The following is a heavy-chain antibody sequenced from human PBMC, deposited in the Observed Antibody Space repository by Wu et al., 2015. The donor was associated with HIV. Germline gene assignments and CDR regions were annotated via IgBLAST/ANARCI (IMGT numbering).Heavy chain of an antibody. V-gene: IGHV1-2*02. D-gene: IGHD1/OR15-1a*01. CDR3: AARIGNMEAFNI. J-gene: IGHJ3*02. Sequence: QVKLVQSGAEVKKPGASVKVSCKASAYSFMGYYIHWVRQAPGQGPEWMGWINPKTGDTKYAQKFQGRLTITRDTSTSTVYMELSSLRSEDTAVYYCAARIGNMEAFNIWGQGTMVTVSS. CDR1: AYSFMGYY. CDR2: INPKTGDT.